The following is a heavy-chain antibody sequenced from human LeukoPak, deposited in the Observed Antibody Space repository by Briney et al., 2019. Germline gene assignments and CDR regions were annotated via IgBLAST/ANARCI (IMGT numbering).Heavy chain of an antibody. CDR1: GFTFSSYW. CDR2: IKQDGSEK. V-gene: IGHV3-7*03. CDR3: ARDRGAARPNDY. J-gene: IGHJ4*02. Sequence: PGGSLRLSCAASGFTFSSYWMSWVRQAPEKGREWVANIKQDGSEKYYVDSVKGRFTISRDNAKNSLHLQMNSLRAEDTAVYYCARDRGAARPNDYWGQGTLVSVSS. D-gene: IGHD6-6*01.